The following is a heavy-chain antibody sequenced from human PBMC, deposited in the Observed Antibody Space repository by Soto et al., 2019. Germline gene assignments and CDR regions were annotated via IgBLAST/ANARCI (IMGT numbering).Heavy chain of an antibody. J-gene: IGHJ6*02. Sequence: QVQLVQSGAEVKKPGSSVKVSCKASGGTFSSYAISWVRQAPGQGLEWMGGIIPIFGTANYAQKCQGRVTITEDESTSTAYMELSSLRSEDTAVYYCARHSCCSTPNYYYGMDVWGQVTTVTVSS. V-gene: IGHV1-69*12. CDR1: GGTFSSYA. CDR2: IIPIFGTA. CDR3: ARHSCCSTPNYYYGMDV. D-gene: IGHD2-15*01.